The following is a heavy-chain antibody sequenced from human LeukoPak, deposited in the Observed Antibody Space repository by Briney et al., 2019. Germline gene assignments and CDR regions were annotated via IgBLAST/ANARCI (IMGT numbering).Heavy chain of an antibody. V-gene: IGHV4-39*07. CDR3: AKDFFRGVDTQYLSY. CDR1: GGSISSSSYY. CDR2: IYYSGST. J-gene: IGHJ4*02. D-gene: IGHD5-18*01. Sequence: SETLSLTCTVSGGSISSSSYYWGWIRQPPGKGLEWIGSIYYSGSTYYKPSLKSRVTISVDTSKNQFSLKLSSVTAADTAVYYCAKDFFRGVDTQYLSYWGQGTLVTVSS.